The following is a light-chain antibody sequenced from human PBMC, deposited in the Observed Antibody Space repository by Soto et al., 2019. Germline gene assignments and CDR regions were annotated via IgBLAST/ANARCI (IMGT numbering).Light chain of an antibody. CDR1: SGHNSYA. Sequence: QPVLTQSPSASASLGASVKLTCTLSSGHNSYAIAWHQQQPEKGPRYLMKVNSDGSHSKGDGIPNRFSGSSSGAERYLTISSLQSEDEADYYCQTWSTDIRVFSGGTKLTVL. CDR3: QTWSTDIRV. J-gene: IGLJ3*02. V-gene: IGLV4-69*01. CDR2: VNSDGSH.